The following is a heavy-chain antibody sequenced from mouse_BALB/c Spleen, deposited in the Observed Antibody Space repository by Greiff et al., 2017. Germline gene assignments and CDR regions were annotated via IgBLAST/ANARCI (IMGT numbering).Heavy chain of an antibody. CDR1: GFTFSSYA. D-gene: IGHD1-2*01. V-gene: IGHV5-6-5*01. CDR2: ISSGGST. CDR3: ARGEGYYGWNDY. Sequence: EVKLVESGGGLVKPGGSLKLSCAASGFTFSSYAMSWVRQTPEKSLEWVASISSGGSTYYPDSEKGRITIARANARNILYLKMSSLRTEDTAMYYFARGEGYYGWNDYWGQGTTLTVSS. J-gene: IGHJ2*01.